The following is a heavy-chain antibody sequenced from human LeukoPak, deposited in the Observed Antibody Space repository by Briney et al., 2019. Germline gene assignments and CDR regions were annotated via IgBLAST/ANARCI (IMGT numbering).Heavy chain of an antibody. CDR1: GYTFTRYA. CDR2: ISGDNGNT. Sequence: ASVKVSCKASGYTFTRYAISWMRQAPGQGLERMGWISGDNGNTKYAQRVQGRVTMSTDTPTTTAYMELGSLTSDDTAIYYCARSPLAGATRVDYWGQGTLVTVSS. CDR3: ARSPLAGATRVDY. J-gene: IGHJ4*02. D-gene: IGHD1-26*01. V-gene: IGHV1-18*01.